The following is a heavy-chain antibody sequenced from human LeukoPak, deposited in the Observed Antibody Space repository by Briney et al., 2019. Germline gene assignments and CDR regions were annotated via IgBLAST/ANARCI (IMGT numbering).Heavy chain of an antibody. CDR1: GFTFSDYY. CDR2: ISSSGSTI. Sequence: GGSLRLSCAASGFTFSDYYMSWIRQAPGKGLEWVSYISSSGSTIYYADSVKGRFTISRDNAKNSLYLQMNSLRAEDTAVYHCARMGVIVVGRTLNAFDIWGQGTMVTVSS. CDR3: ARMGVIVVGRTLNAFDI. J-gene: IGHJ3*02. D-gene: IGHD2-15*01. V-gene: IGHV3-11*01.